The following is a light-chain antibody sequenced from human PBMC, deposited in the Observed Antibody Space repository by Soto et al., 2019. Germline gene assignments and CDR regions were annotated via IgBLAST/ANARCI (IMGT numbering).Light chain of an antibody. Sequence: EIVMTQSPATLSVSPGGRLTLSCRASQSVSNNLAWYQHKPGQAPRLLIYGASSRATGIPDRFSGSGSGTDFTLTISRLEPEDFAVYYCQQYNSWPPITFGQGTRLEIK. CDR3: QQYNSWPPIT. CDR2: GAS. V-gene: IGKV3D-15*01. J-gene: IGKJ5*01. CDR1: QSVSNN.